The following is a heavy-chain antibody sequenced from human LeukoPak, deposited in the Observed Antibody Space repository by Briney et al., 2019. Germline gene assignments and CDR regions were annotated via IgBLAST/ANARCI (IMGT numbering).Heavy chain of an antibody. CDR3: AREIVSSSSGGMDV. CDR2: IYYSGST. CDR1: GYSISSSYY. J-gene: IGHJ6*02. V-gene: IGHV4-38-2*02. Sequence: SETLSLTCTVSGYSISSSYYWGWIRQPPGKGLQWVGSIYYSGSTYYNPSLKSRVTISVDTSKTQFSLKLSSVTAADTAVYYCAREIVSSSSGGMDVLGQGTTVTVSS. D-gene: IGHD6-13*01.